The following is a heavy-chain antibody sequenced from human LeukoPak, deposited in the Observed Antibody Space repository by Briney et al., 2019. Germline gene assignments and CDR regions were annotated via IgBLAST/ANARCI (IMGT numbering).Heavy chain of an antibody. CDR2: INHSGST. D-gene: IGHD3-10*01. CDR3: ARGPLNYYGSGSYYNALGY. V-gene: IGHV4-34*01. CDR1: GGSFSGYY. Sequence: SETLSLTCAVYGGSFSGYYWSWIRQPPGKGLEWIGEINHSGSTNYNPSLKSRVTISVDTSKNQFSLMLSSVTAADTAVYYCARGPLNYYGSGSYYNALGYWGQGTLVTVSS. J-gene: IGHJ4*02.